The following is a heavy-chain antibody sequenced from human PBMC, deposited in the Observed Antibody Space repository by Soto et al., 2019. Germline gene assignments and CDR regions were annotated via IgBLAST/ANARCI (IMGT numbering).Heavy chain of an antibody. CDR2: ISYDGSNK. CDR3: ARDFESSSPTSDPIAVGPNDY. Sequence: PGGSLRLSCAASGFTFSSYAMHWVRQAPGKGLEWVAVISYDGSNKYYADSVKGRFTISRDNSKNTLYLQMNSLRAEDTAVYYCARDFESSSPTSDPIAVGPNDYWGQGTLVTVSS. CDR1: GFTFSSYA. V-gene: IGHV3-30-3*01. D-gene: IGHD6-6*01. J-gene: IGHJ4*02.